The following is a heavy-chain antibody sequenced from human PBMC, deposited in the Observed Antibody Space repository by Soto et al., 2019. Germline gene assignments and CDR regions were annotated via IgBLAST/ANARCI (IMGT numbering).Heavy chain of an antibody. V-gene: IGHV3-30-3*01. CDR1: GFTFSSYA. J-gene: IGHJ4*02. Sequence: QVQLVESGGGVVQPGRSLRLSCAASGFTFSSYALHWVRQAPGKGLEWVAVLSHDGNSEYYADSVKGRFTISRDNSRNTPYLQMNSLRDEDTAVYYCARDGGPDYGDYWGQGTLVTVSS. CDR2: LSHDGNSE. CDR3: ARDGGPDYGDY. D-gene: IGHD3-10*01.